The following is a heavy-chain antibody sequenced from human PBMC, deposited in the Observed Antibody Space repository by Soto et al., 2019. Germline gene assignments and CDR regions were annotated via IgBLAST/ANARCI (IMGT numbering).Heavy chain of an antibody. CDR2: ISSTGKNI. V-gene: IGHV3-11*01. CDR3: GRSHGAGSY. Sequence: QVRLVESGGDLVKPGESLRLSCVASGFTFIDYYMNWVRQAPGKGLEWISYISSTGKNIYYSDSVKGRFIVSRDNAKNSLFLQMNSLTADDTAVYYCGRSHGAGSYWGQGTRVTVYS. CDR1: GFTFIDYY. J-gene: IGHJ4*02. D-gene: IGHD4-17*01.